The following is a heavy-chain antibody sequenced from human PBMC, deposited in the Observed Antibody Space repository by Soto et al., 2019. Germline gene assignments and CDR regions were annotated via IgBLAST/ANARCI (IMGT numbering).Heavy chain of an antibody. J-gene: IGHJ6*02. D-gene: IGHD6-13*01. V-gene: IGHV4-34*01. Sequence: SETLSLTCAVYGGSFSGYYWSWIRQPPGKGLEWIGEINHSGSTNYNPSLKSRVTISVDTSKNQFSLKLSSVTAADTAVYYCARGKGRRIAAAGTHYYYGMDVWGQGTTVTVSS. CDR2: INHSGST. CDR3: ARGKGRRIAAAGTHYYYGMDV. CDR1: GGSFSGYY.